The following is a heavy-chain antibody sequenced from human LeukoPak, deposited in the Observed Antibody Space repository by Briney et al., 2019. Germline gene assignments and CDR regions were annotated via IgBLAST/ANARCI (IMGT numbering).Heavy chain of an antibody. CDR2: IYTSGST. CDR3: AREDIVVVVAATLVDAFDI. Sequence: SETLSLTCTVSGGSISSYYWSWIRQPAGKGLEWIGRIYTSGSTNYNPSLKSRVTMSVDTSKNQFSLKLSSVTAADTAVYYCAREDIVVVVAATLVDAFDIWGQGTMVTVSS. V-gene: IGHV4-4*07. D-gene: IGHD2-15*01. CDR1: GGSISSYY. J-gene: IGHJ3*02.